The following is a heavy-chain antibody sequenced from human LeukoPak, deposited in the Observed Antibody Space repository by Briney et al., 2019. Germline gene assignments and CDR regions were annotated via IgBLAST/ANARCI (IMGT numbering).Heavy chain of an antibody. D-gene: IGHD2-8*01. CDR1: GGSISTSNYY. J-gene: IGHJ4*02. CDR2: IFYSGST. Sequence: SETLSLTCTVSGGSISTSNYYWGWIRQPPGKGLEWIGNIFYSGSTNYNPSLKSRVTISVDKSKNQFSLKLSSVTAADTAVYYCARVYGSGVSDYWGQGTLVTVSS. CDR3: ARVYGSGVSDY. V-gene: IGHV4-39*07.